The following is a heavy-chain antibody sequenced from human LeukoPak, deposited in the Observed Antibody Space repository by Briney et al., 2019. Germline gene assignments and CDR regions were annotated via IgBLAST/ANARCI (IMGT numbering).Heavy chain of an antibody. CDR2: ISDTGDST. D-gene: IGHD3-3*01. CDR1: GFTFSNFW. J-gene: IGHJ4*02. V-gene: IGHV3-23*01. CDR3: ARDFRFLDDY. Sequence: GGSLRLSCAAAGFTFSNFWMSWVRQAPGKGLEWVSTISDTGDSTYYADSVKGRFTISRDNSENTLYLQMNSLRAEDTAVYYCARDFRFLDDYWGQGTLVTVSS.